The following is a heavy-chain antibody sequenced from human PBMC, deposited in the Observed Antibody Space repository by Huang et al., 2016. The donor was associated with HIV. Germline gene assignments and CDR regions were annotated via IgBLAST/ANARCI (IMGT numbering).Heavy chain of an antibody. J-gene: IGHJ5*02. CDR1: GFTFLDFC. D-gene: IGHD3-9*01. CDR2: INSDGTYI. Sequence: EVRFQESGGGQVKPGGSLKLSCVASGFTFLDFCRHWARQVPGEGGVWVARINSDGTYIDYADSVRCRFVVSRNNARDILSLEMSSLRPEDTGVYFCAVGGRTASYFHFDPRGQGIPVIV. CDR3: AVGGRTASYFHFDP. V-gene: IGHV3-74*01.